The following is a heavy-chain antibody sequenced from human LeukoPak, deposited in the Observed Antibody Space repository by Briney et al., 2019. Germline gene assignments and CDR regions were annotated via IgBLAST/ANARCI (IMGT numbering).Heavy chain of an antibody. CDR2: INPNNGGS. Sequence: GASVKVSCKASGYTFTDHYMHWVRQAPGQGLEWMGWINPNNGGSNYAQKFLGRVTMARDTSISTAYMELSRLRSDDTAVYYCARDKGRRYPNSRSNFGDYWGQGTLVTVSS. J-gene: IGHJ4*02. D-gene: IGHD1-20*01. V-gene: IGHV1-2*02. CDR1: GYTFTDHY. CDR3: ARDKGRRYPNSRSNFGDY.